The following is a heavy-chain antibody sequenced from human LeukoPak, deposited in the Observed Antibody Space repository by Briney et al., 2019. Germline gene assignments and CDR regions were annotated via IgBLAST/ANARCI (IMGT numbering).Heavy chain of an antibody. V-gene: IGHV1-3*01. CDR3: AIRYSSSWYEGSWFDP. J-gene: IGHJ5*02. Sequence: ASVKVSCKASGYTFTSYAMHWVRQAPGQRLEWMGWINAGNGNTKYSQKFQGRVTITRDTSASTAYMELSSLRSEDTAVYYCAIRYSSSWYEGSWFDPWGQGTLVTVSS. D-gene: IGHD6-13*01. CDR2: INAGNGNT. CDR1: GYTFTSYA.